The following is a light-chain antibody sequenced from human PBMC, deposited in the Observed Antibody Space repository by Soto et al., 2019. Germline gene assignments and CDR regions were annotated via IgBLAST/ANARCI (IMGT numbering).Light chain of an antibody. CDR2: WAS. CDR1: LSVLKSLDNKNY. V-gene: IGKV4-1*01. CDR3: HQYFSTPLT. J-gene: IGKJ3*01. Sequence: DVVMTQSPDSLVVSLGERATINCKSSLSVLKSLDNKNYIAWYQQKAGQPPKLLLYWASTRKSGVPDRFSGSGSGTDFTLTINSLQAEDVAVYYCHQYFSTPLTFGPGTKVEIK.